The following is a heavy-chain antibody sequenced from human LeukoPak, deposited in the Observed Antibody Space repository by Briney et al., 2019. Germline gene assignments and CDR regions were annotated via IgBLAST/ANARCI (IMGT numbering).Heavy chain of an antibody. V-gene: IGHV4-4*07. Sequence: RSSETLSLTCTVSGGSISSYYWSWIRQPAGKGLEWIGRIYTSGSTNYNPSLKSRVTMSVDTSKNQFSLKLSSVTAADTAVYYCARVLAPAAMMSWWFDPWGQGTLVIVSS. CDR1: GGSISSYY. D-gene: IGHD2-2*01. CDR3: ARVLAPAAMMSWWFDP. J-gene: IGHJ5*02. CDR2: IYTSGST.